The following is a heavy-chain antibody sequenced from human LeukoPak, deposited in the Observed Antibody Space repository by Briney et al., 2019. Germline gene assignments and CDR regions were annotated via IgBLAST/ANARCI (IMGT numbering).Heavy chain of an antibody. CDR2: IRQDGSET. V-gene: IGHV3-7*01. CDR1: GVTFANFW. D-gene: IGHD3-22*01. Sequence: GGSLRLSCAASGVTFANFWMSWVRQAPGKGPEWVANIRQDGSETYYLDSVKGRFTVSRDNAKDSLYLQMNTLRPEDTAVYYCARDPQYSYDDTGTFDSWGQGTLVTVSS. CDR3: ARDPQYSYDDTGTFDS. J-gene: IGHJ4*02.